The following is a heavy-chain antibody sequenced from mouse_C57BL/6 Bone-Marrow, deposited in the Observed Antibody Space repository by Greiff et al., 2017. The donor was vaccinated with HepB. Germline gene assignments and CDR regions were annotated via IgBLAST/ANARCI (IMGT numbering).Heavy chain of an antibody. CDR2: IWRGGST. CDR1: GFSLTSYG. Sequence: VQRVESGPGLVQPSQSLSITCTVSGFSLTSYGVHWVRQSPGKGLEWLGVIWRGGSTDYNAAFMSRLSITKDNSKSQVFFKMNSLQADDTAIYYCAKNLLWEGYGEMDYWGQGTSVTVSS. CDR3: AKNLLWEGYGEMDY. V-gene: IGHV2-5*01. D-gene: IGHD2-1*01. J-gene: IGHJ4*01.